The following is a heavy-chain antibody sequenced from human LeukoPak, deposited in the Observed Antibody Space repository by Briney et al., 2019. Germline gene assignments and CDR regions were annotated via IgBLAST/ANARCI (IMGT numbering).Heavy chain of an antibody. CDR3: AEERHQLLFFRFDP. D-gene: IGHD2-2*01. CDR1: GFTFSSYG. J-gene: IGHJ5*02. Sequence: GGSQRLSCAASGFTFSSYGMHWVRQAPGKGLEWVAFIRYDGSNKYYADSVKGRFTISRDNSKNTLYLQMNSLRAEDTAVYYCAEERHQLLFFRFDPWGQGNLVTVSS. CDR2: IRYDGSNK. V-gene: IGHV3-30*02.